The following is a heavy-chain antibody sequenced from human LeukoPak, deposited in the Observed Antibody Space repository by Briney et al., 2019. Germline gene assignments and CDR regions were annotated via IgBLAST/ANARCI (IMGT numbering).Heavy chain of an antibody. CDR2: INPSDDST. CDR3: ARDGLQTRYNWNDEGRKNWLDP. CDR1: GFTFSGYY. V-gene: IGHV1-46*01. J-gene: IGHJ5*02. Sequence: ASVKVSCKASGFTFSGYYVQWVRQAPGQGLEWVGIINPSDDSTKYAQKFQGRVTMTGDTSTSTVYMGLSSLTSDDTAVYYCARDGLQTRYNWNDEGRKNWLDPWGQGTLVTVSS. D-gene: IGHD1-1*01.